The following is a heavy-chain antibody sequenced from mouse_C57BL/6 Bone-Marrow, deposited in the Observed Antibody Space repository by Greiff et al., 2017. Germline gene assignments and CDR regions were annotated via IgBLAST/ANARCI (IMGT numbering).Heavy chain of an antibody. J-gene: IGHJ3*01. V-gene: IGHV1-63*01. CDR1: GYTFTNYW. CDR3: ARYDGYYVPFAY. D-gene: IGHD2-3*01. Sequence: VQLQQSGAELVRPGTSVKMSCKASGYTFTNYWIGWAKQRPGHGLEWIGDIYPGGGYPTYNEKFKGKATLTADKSSSTAYMQFSSLTSEDSAIYYCARYDGYYVPFAYWGQGTLVTVSA. CDR2: IYPGGGYP.